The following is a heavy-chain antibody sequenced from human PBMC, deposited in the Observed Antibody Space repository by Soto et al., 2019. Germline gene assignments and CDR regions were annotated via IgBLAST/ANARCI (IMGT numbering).Heavy chain of an antibody. CDR1: GGTFSSYT. V-gene: IGHV1-69*02. CDR2: IIPILGIA. CDR3: ARRDYGDYESEVWYYYYYMDV. Sequence: ASVKVSCKASGGTFSSYTISWVRQAPGQGLEWMGRIIPILGIANYAQKFQGRVTITADKSTSTAYMELSSLRSEDTAVYYCARRDYGDYESEVWYYYYYMDVWGKGTTVTVSS. D-gene: IGHD4-17*01. J-gene: IGHJ6*03.